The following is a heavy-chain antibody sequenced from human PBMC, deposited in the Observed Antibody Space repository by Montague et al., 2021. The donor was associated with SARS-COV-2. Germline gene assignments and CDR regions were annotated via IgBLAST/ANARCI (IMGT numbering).Heavy chain of an antibody. CDR2: INHGGST. CDR1: GTSFSGYY. Sequence: SETLSLTCVVHGTSFSGYYWNWIRKPPGKGLEWIGEINHGGSTKYSPSLKSRLTISADTSKNQFSLKLTSVAAADTAVYYCAGLRDGVVPSPILGVGPYYYYYDMDVWGGGTTVTVSS. V-gene: IGHV4-34*01. CDR3: AGLRDGVVPSPILGVGPYYYYYDMDV. D-gene: IGHD3-10*01. J-gene: IGHJ6*01.